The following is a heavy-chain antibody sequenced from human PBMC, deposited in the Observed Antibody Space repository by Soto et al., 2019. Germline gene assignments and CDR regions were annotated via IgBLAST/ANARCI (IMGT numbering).Heavy chain of an antibody. J-gene: IGHJ6*02. CDR1: GYTFTSYA. V-gene: IGHV1-3*01. CDR3: ETRGRSLGYYYGMDV. Sequence: QVQLVQSGAEVKKPGASVKVSCKASGYTFTSYAMHWVRQAPGQRLEWMGWINAGNGNTKYSQKFQGRVTITRDTSASTAYMELSSLRSEDTAVYYCETRGRSLGYYYGMDVWGQGTTVTVSS. D-gene: IGHD3-10*01. CDR2: INAGNGNT.